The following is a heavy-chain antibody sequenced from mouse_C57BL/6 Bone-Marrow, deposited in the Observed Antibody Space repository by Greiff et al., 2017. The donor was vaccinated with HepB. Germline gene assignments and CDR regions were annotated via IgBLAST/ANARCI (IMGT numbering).Heavy chain of an antibody. D-gene: IGHD1-1*01. J-gene: IGHJ2*01. V-gene: IGHV5-9*01. CDR1: GFTFSSYT. CDR3: ARHGIYYYGSRDYFDD. CDR2: ISGGGGNT. Sequence: EVKVEESGGGLVKPGGSLKLSCAASGFTFSSYTMSWVRQTPEKRLEWVATISGGGGNTYYPDSVKGRFTISRDNAKNTLYLQMSSLRSEDTALYYCARHGIYYYGSRDYFDDWGQGTTLTVSS.